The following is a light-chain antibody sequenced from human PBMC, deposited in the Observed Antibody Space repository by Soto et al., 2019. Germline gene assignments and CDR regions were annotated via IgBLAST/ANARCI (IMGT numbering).Light chain of an antibody. Sequence: DIQMTQSPSTLSASVGDRVTITCRASQSISRLLAWYQQKPEKAPELLIYDASTLESGVPSRFSGSGSGTEFTLTITSLQPDDFATYFCQQYNRFWTFGQGTKVEIK. J-gene: IGKJ1*01. CDR1: QSISRL. CDR2: DAS. V-gene: IGKV1-5*01. CDR3: QQYNRFWT.